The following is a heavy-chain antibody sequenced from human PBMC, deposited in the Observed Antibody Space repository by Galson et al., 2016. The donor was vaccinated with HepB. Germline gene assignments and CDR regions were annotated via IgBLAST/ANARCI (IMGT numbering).Heavy chain of an antibody. CDR1: GFIFSNHA. V-gene: IGHV3-23*01. D-gene: IGHD6-13*01. J-gene: IGHJ4*02. CDR3: AKAAGRAADGLNFDS. CDR2: ISGGGIGI. Sequence: SLRLSCAASGFIFSNHAMSWVRQAPGKGLEWVSGISGGGIGIYYAVPVRGRFTISRDNSKNTLYLQMNSLRVEDTGVYYCAKAAGRAADGLNFDSWGQGTLVSVSS.